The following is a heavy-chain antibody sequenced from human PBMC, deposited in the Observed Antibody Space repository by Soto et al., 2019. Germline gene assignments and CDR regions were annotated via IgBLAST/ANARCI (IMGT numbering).Heavy chain of an antibody. V-gene: IGHV4-59*08. CDR3: ARRGSRLSVAVAAFDY. Sequence: TSETLSLTSTVSGFNLISYYWTWIRQPPGKGLEWIGYVYYSGNTNYNPSLKSRLTISVDTSKNHFSLKLTSVTAADTAVYFCARRGSRLSVAVAAFDYWSQGTLVTVSS. CDR1: GFNLISYY. CDR2: VYYSGNT. D-gene: IGHD6-19*01. J-gene: IGHJ4*02.